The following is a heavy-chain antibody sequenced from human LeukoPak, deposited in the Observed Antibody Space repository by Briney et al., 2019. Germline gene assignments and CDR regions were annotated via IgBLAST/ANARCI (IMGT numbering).Heavy chain of an antibody. D-gene: IGHD5-12*01. J-gene: IGHJ4*02. Sequence: GGSLRLSCAASGFTFSSYSMNWVRQAPGKGLGWVSSISSSSSYIYYADSVKGRFTISRDNAKNSLYLQMNSLRAEDTAVYYCARHNRYRWAISTVDIVATIFDHWGQGTLVTVSS. CDR3: ARHNRYRWAISTVDIVATIFDH. V-gene: IGHV3-21*01. CDR2: ISSSSSYI. CDR1: GFTFSSYS.